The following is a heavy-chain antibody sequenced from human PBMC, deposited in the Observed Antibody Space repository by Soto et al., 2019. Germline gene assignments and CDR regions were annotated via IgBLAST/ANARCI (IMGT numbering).Heavy chain of an antibody. CDR1: GYTFTSYY. CDR2: INPSGGST. Sequence: ASVKVSCKASGYTFTSYYMHWVRQAPGQGLEWMGIINPSGGSTSYAQKFQGRVTMTRDTSTSTVYMELSSLRSEDTAVYYCARDWTYYYDSSGYYLAYWGQGTLVTVSS. CDR3: ARDWTYYYDSSGYYLAY. V-gene: IGHV1-46*01. J-gene: IGHJ4*02. D-gene: IGHD3-22*01.